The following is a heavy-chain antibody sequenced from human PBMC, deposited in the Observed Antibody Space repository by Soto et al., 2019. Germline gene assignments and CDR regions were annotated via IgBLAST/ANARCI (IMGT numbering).Heavy chain of an antibody. Sequence: ASVKVSFKASGYTFTSYAMHWVRQAPGQRLEWMGWINAGNGNTKYSQKFQGRVTITRDTSASTAYMELSSLRSEDTAVYYCARVPVYRPGSFDIWGQGTMVTVSS. CDR3: ARVPVYRPGSFDI. D-gene: IGHD1-20*01. CDR2: INAGNGNT. J-gene: IGHJ3*02. CDR1: GYTFTSYA. V-gene: IGHV1-3*01.